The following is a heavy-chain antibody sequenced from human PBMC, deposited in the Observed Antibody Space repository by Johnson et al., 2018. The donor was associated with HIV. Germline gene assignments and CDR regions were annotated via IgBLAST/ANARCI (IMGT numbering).Heavy chain of an antibody. D-gene: IGHD3-16*01. Sequence: GGVVQPGRSLRLSCAASGFTFSNYGMHWVRQAPGKGLEWVAVISYDGISEYNADSVKGRFTISRDNSKNTLYLQMNRLRADDTAVYYCARGLGLQQIDIWGQGTMVTVSS. J-gene: IGHJ3*02. V-gene: IGHV3-30*19. CDR2: ISYDGISE. CDR1: GFTFSNYG. CDR3: ARGLGLQQIDI.